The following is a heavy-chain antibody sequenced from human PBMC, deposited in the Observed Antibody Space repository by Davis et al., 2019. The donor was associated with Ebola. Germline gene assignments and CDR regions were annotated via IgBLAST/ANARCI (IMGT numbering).Heavy chain of an antibody. CDR2: IWYDGSNK. CDR3: ARQGRYCSGGSCYSYYFDY. D-gene: IGHD2-15*01. CDR1: GFTFSSYG. J-gene: IGHJ4*01. Sequence: GGSLRLSCAASGFTFSSYGMHWVRQAPGKGLEWVAVIWYDGSNKYYADSVKGRFTISRDNSKNTLYLQMNSLRAEDTAVYYCARQGRYCSGGSCYSYYFDYWGQGTLVTVSS. V-gene: IGHV3-33*01.